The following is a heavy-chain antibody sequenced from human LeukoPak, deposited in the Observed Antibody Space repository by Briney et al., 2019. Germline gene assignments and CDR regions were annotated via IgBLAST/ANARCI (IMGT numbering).Heavy chain of an antibody. CDR2: IYYSGST. CDR3: ARERGITMVRGGWFDP. D-gene: IGHD3-10*01. J-gene: IGHJ5*02. V-gene: IGHV4-59*01. Sequence: SEALSLTCTVSGGSISSYYWSWIRQPPGKGLEWIGYIYYSGSTNYNPSLKSRVTISVDTSKNQFSLKLSSVTAADTAVYYCARERGITMVRGGWFDPWGQGTLVTVSS. CDR1: GGSISSYY.